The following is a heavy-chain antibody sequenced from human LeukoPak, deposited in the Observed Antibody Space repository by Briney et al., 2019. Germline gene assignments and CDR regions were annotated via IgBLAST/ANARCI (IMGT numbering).Heavy chain of an antibody. Sequence: GGSLRLSCAASGFTVSSNYMSWVRQAPGKGLEWVSVIYSGGSTYYADSVKGRFTISRDNSKNTLYLQMNSLRAEDTAVYYCARGLINYYDCSGYPDYWGQGTLVTVSS. D-gene: IGHD3-22*01. CDR2: IYSGGST. CDR1: GFTVSSNY. J-gene: IGHJ4*02. CDR3: ARGLINYYDCSGYPDY. V-gene: IGHV3-66*01.